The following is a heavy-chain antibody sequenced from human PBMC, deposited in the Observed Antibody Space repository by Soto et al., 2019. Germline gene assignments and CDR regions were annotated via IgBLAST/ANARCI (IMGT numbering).Heavy chain of an antibody. Sequence: ASVKVSCKASGYYFSAYSLHWVRQAPGQGLEWMAWIDGDNGELKYSKKFQDRVAITRDTSASAYMELRSLKSEDTAVYYCARDRYSDNSGALGAYDIWG. CDR3: ARDRYSDNSGALGAYDI. D-gene: IGHD3-22*01. CDR1: GYYFSAYS. J-gene: IGHJ3*02. CDR2: IDGDNGEL. V-gene: IGHV1-3*01.